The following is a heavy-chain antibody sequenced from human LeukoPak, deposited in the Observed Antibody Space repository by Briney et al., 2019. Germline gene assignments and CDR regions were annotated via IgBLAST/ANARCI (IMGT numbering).Heavy chain of an antibody. Sequence: PGASLRLSCAASGFTFSSYAMSRVRQAPGKGLEWVSAISGSGGSTYYADSVKGRFTISRDNSKNTLYLQMNSLRAEDTAVYYCARRQPSYFDYWGQGTLVTVSS. D-gene: IGHD1-1*01. J-gene: IGHJ4*02. V-gene: IGHV3-23*01. CDR2: ISGSGGST. CDR1: GFTFSSYA. CDR3: ARRQPSYFDY.